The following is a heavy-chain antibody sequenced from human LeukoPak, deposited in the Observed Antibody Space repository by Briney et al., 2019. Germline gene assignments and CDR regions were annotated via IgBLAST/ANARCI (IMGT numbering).Heavy chain of an antibody. CDR1: GFTVSSNY. CDR3: TRIETVTAIDY. J-gene: IGHJ4*02. V-gene: IGHV3-73*01. Sequence: PGGSLRLSCAASGFTVSSNYMSWVRQASGKGLEWVGRIRSKANNYAIAYAASVRGRFSISRDDSNNMAYLQMNSLKTEDTAVYYCTRIETVTAIDYWGQGTLVTVSS. D-gene: IGHD2-21*02. CDR2: IRSKANNYAI.